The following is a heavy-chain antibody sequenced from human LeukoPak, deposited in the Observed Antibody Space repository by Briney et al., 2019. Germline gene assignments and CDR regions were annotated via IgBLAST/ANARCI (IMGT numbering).Heavy chain of an antibody. J-gene: IGHJ3*02. V-gene: IGHV1-69*04. Sequence: ASVKVSCKASGGTLSSYAISWVRQAPGQGLEWMGRIIPILGIANYAQKFQGRVTITADKSTSTAYMELSSLRSEDTAVCYCARRVTTVVKDAFDIWGQGTMVTVSS. D-gene: IGHD4-17*01. CDR2: IIPILGIA. CDR1: GGTLSSYA. CDR3: ARRVTTVVKDAFDI.